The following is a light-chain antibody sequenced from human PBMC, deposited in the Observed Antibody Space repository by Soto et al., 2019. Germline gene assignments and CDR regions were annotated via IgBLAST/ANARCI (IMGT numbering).Light chain of an antibody. CDR1: TRDIAGYNY. J-gene: IGLJ1*01. Sequence: QSALTQPASVSGSLGQSITISCTGTTRDIAGYNYISWYQQLPGKAPKLMIYRVTIRPSGISNRFSGSKSGNTASLTISGLQAEDEADYYCTSFSSSTSLYVFGTGTKLTVL. V-gene: IGLV2-14*01. CDR2: RVT. CDR3: TSFSSSTSLYV.